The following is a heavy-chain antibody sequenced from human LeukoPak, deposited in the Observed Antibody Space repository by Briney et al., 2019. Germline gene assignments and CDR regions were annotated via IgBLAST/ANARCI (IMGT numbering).Heavy chain of an antibody. CDR3: ARGSGSVVVPAAMVGGDY. CDR1: GFTFCSYS. V-gene: IGHV3-48*01. CDR2: ISSSSSTI. Sequence: GGSLRLSCAASGFTFCSYSMNWVRQAPGKGLEWVSYISSSSSTIYYADSVKGRFTISRDNAKNSLYLQMNSLRAEDTAVYYCARGSGSVVVPAAMVGGDYWGQGTLVTVSS. J-gene: IGHJ4*02. D-gene: IGHD2-2*01.